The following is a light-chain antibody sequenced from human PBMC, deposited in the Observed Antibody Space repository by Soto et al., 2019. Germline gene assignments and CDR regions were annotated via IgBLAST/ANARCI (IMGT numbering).Light chain of an antibody. CDR1: QSISSW. V-gene: IGKV1-5*03. CDR2: KAS. J-gene: IGKJ1*01. Sequence: DIQMTQSPSTLSASIGDRVTITCRASQSISSWLAWYQQKPGKAPKLLIYKASTIESGVPSRFSGRGSGTEFTLTISSLQPDDSATYYCQQYSSLAWTFGQGTKVEIK. CDR3: QQYSSLAWT.